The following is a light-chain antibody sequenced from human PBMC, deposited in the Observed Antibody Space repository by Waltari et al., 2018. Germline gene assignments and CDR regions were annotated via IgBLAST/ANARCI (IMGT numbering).Light chain of an antibody. CDR3: QQSYSQTRT. CDR2: AAS. CDR1: QSISSY. Sequence: DIQMTQSPSSLSASVGDRVTITCRASQSISSYLSWSQQKPGRAPKLLIYAASSLESGVPSRFSGSGSGRDFTLIISSLQPEDFATYSCQQSYSQTRTFGQGTKVEI. V-gene: IGKV1-39*01. J-gene: IGKJ1*01.